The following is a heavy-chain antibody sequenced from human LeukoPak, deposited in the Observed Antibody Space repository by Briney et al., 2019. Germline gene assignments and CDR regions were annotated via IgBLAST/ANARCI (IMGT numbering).Heavy chain of an antibody. Sequence: ASVKVSCKASGGTFSSYAISWVRQAPGQGLEWMGGIIPIFGTANYAQKFQGRVTITADESTSTAYMELSSLRSEDTAVYYCARGYSGSLPSEFQHWGQGTLVTVSS. CDR2: IIPIFGTA. V-gene: IGHV1-69*13. CDR3: ARGYSGSLPSEFQH. J-gene: IGHJ1*01. D-gene: IGHD1-26*01. CDR1: GGTFSSYA.